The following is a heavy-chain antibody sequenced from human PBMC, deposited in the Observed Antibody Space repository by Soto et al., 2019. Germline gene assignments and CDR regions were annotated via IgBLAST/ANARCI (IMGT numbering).Heavy chain of an antibody. CDR3: VKGERSRYSSWFDY. CDR2: LSYDGSSK. D-gene: IGHD3-16*01. CDR1: GXSLSSAC. Sequence: PXRSRRLSSVASGXSLSSACLDGVRQPPGGGVEWGACLSYDGSSKFYADSVKGRFTISSDDSKNTLYLHMYSVRVEDSAVYYCVKGERSRYSSWFDYWGQGTRVTVSS. J-gene: IGHJ5*01. V-gene: IGHV3-30*18.